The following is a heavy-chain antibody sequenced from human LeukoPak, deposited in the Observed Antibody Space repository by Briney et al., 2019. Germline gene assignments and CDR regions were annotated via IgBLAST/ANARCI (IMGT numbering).Heavy chain of an antibody. CDR2: IYYSGST. CDR1: GGSISSSSYY. CDR3: ARDPYRNYGSGPYGMDV. J-gene: IGHJ6*02. D-gene: IGHD3-10*01. V-gene: IGHV4-39*07. Sequence: SETLSLTCTVSGGSISSSSYYWGWIRQPPGKGLEWIGSIYYSGSTYYNPSLKSRVTISVDTSKNQFSLKLSSVTAADTAVYYCARDPYRNYGSGPYGMDVWGQGTTVTVSS.